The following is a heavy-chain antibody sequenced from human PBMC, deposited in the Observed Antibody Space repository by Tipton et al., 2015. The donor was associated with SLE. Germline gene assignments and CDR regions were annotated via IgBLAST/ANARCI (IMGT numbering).Heavy chain of an antibody. CDR2: ISYDGSNK. CDR3: AKEGCGGDCSDY. CDR1: GFTFSSYG. Sequence: SLRLSCAASGFTFSSYGMHWVRQAPGKGLEWVAVISYDGSNKYYADSVKGRFTISRDNSKNTLYLQMNSLRAEDTAVYYCAKEGCGGDCSDYWGQGTLVTVSS. V-gene: IGHV3-30*18. J-gene: IGHJ4*02. D-gene: IGHD2-21*01.